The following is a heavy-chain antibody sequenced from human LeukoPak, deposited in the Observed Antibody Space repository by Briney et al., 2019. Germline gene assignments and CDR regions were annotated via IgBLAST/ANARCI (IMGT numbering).Heavy chain of an antibody. CDR2: INAGNGNT. J-gene: IGHJ4*02. V-gene: IGHV1-3*01. D-gene: IGHD5-18*01. CDR3: ARDAWGYSYGPLDY. CDR1: GYTFTSYA. Sequence: ASVTVSCTASGYTFTSYAMHWVRQAPGQRLEWMGWINAGNGNTKYSQKFQGRVTITRDTSASTAYMELSSLRSEDTAVYYCARDAWGYSYGPLDYWGQGTLVTVSS.